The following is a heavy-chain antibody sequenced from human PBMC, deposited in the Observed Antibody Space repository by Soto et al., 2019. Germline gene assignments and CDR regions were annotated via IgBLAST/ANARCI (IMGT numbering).Heavy chain of an antibody. Sequence: SETLSLTCTVSGGSISSSSYYWGWIRQPPGKGLEWIGSIYYSGSTYYNPSLKSRVTISVDTSKNQFSLKFDSVTDADPAVYYCAKVRPHFDYYYAMDVWGHGTTVTVSS. CDR1: GGSISSSSYY. CDR2: IYYSGST. D-gene: IGHD3-9*01. V-gene: IGHV4-39*07. J-gene: IGHJ6*02. CDR3: AKVRPHFDYYYAMDV.